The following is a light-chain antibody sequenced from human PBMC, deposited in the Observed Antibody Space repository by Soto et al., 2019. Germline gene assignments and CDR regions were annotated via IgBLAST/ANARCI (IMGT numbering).Light chain of an antibody. CDR3: CSYTDTSYI. CDR1: SSDVGAYNY. V-gene: IGLV2-11*01. J-gene: IGLJ1*01. CDR2: DVT. Sequence: QSALTQPRSVSGSPGQSVTISCTGTSSDVGAYNYVSWYQQHPGKAPKLMIYDVTNRPSGVPDRFSGSKSDNTASLTISGLQVEDEADYYCCSYTDTSYIFGTGTKVTVL.